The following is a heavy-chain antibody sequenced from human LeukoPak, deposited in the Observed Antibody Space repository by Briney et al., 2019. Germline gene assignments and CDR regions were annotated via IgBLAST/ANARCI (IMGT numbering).Heavy chain of an antibody. CDR2: IYHSGST. CDR1: GGSISTYY. J-gene: IGHJ4*02. Sequence: SETLSLTCTLSGGSISTYYWSWIRQPPGKGLEWIGDIYHSGSTNYNPSLKNRVTISVDTSKNQFSLKLSSVTAADTAVYYCARGGGYASPIGYWGQGALVTVSS. D-gene: IGHD5-12*01. CDR3: ARGGGYASPIGY. V-gene: IGHV4-59*01.